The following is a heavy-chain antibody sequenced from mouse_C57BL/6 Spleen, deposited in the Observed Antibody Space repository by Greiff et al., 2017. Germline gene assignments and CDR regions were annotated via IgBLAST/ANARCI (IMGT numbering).Heavy chain of an antibody. D-gene: IGHD2-13*01. CDR1: GFTFSDYG. Sequence: EVQGVESGGGLVKPGGSLKLSCAASGFTFSDYGMHWVRQAPEKGLEWVAYISSGSSTIYYADTVKGRFTISRDNAKNTLFLQMTSLRSEDTAMYYCARDYSYWYFDVWGTGTTVTVSS. CDR3: ARDYSYWYFDV. CDR2: ISSGSSTI. J-gene: IGHJ1*03. V-gene: IGHV5-17*01.